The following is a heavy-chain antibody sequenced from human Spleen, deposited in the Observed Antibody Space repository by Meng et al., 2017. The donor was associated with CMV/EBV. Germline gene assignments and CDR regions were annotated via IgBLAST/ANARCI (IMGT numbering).Heavy chain of an antibody. J-gene: IGHJ4*02. CDR2: IKNDGSDQ. V-gene: IGHV3-30*02. CDR3: AKDHVAVTGIGPLFDS. Sequence: GFTFSNYDTHWVRQAPGKGLEWVAFIKNDGSDQYYPDSMKGRFTISRDISKDILYLQMHSLRDEDTAVYYCAKDHVAVTGIGPLFDSWGQGTLVTVSS. D-gene: IGHD6-19*01. CDR1: GFTFSNYD.